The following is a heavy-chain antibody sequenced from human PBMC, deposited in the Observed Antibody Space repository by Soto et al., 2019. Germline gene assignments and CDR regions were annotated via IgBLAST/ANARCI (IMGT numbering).Heavy chain of an antibody. D-gene: IGHD6-6*01. CDR1: GGSISSSSYY. CDR3: ASLYSSSVDFDY. V-gene: IGHV4-39*01. CDR2: IYYSGST. J-gene: IGHJ4*02. Sequence: PSETLSLTCTVSGGSISSSSYYWGWIRQPPGKGLEWIGSIYYSGSTYYNPSLKSRVTISVDTSKNQFSLKLSSVTAADTAVYYCASLYSSSVDFDYWGQGTLVTVSS.